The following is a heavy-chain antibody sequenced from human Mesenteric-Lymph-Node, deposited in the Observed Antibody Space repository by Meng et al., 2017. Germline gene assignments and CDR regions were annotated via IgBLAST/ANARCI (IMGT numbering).Heavy chain of an antibody. Sequence: GGSLRLSFAASGFTFSNYGMHWVRQAPGKGLEWVAVIWYDGSNKYYADSVKGRFTISRDNSKNALYLQMNSLRAEDTAVYYCARARFDSGYDFDYWGQGTLVTVSS. J-gene: IGHJ4*02. CDR3: ARARFDSGYDFDY. CDR1: GFTFSNYG. V-gene: IGHV3-33*01. D-gene: IGHD5-12*01. CDR2: IWYDGSNK.